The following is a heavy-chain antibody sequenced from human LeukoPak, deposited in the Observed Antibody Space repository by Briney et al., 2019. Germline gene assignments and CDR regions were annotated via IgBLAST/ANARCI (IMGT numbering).Heavy chain of an antibody. CDR3: ARDYGGNSGWFDP. J-gene: IGHJ5*02. CDR1: GYTFSNFG. D-gene: IGHD4-23*01. V-gene: IGHV1-18*04. CDR2: ISAHNGNT. Sequence: ASVKVSCKASGYTFSNFGITWVRQAPGQGLEWMGWISAHNGNTNYAKKLQGRVTMTTDTSTNTAYMELRSLRSDDTAVYYCARDYGGNSGWFDPWGQGTLVTVSS.